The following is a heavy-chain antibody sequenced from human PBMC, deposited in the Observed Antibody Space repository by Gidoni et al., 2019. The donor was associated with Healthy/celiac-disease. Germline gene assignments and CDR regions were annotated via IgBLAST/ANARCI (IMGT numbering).Heavy chain of an antibody. J-gene: IGHJ6*02. Sequence: EVQLLESGGGLVQPGGSLRLSCAASGFTFSSYAMSWVRQAPGKGLEWVSAISGSGGSTYYADSVKGRFTISRDNSKNTLYLQMNSLRAEDTAVYYCAKETVVRFLEWLSLYGMDVWGQGTTVTVSS. D-gene: IGHD3-3*01. CDR2: ISGSGGST. CDR1: GFTFSSYA. CDR3: AKETVVRFLEWLSLYGMDV. V-gene: IGHV3-23*01.